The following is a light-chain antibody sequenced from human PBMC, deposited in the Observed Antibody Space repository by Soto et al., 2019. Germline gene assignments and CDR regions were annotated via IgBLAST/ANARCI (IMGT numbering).Light chain of an antibody. V-gene: IGKV1-5*01. J-gene: IGKJ2*01. CDR2: DAS. Sequence: IQLTQSPSTLSASVGDRVTITCRASQSISTHLAWYQQKPGKAPEVLIYDASTLESGVPSRFSGSGSGTKFTLTISSLQPDDFATYYCQQYSSNLYTFGQGTKV. CDR3: QQYSSNLYT. CDR1: QSISTH.